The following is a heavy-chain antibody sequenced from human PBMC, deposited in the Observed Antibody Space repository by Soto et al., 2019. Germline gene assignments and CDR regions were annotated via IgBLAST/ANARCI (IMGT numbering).Heavy chain of an antibody. J-gene: IGHJ6*02. Sequence: PSETLSLTCTVSGDSISTGNSISRYFWSWIRQPPGKGLEWIGEINHSGVTNYKPSLKRRVTISVDTSKNQFSLQLKSVTAADTALYYCARFSGSYYYAMDVWGQGSMVT. CDR3: ARFSGSYYYAMDV. V-gene: IGHV4-34*01. D-gene: IGHD6-19*01. CDR1: GDSISTGNSISRYF. CDR2: INHSGVT.